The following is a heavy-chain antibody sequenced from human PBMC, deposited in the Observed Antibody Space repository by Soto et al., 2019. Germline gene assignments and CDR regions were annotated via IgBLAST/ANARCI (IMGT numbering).Heavy chain of an antibody. CDR2: IHYSGST. D-gene: IGHD2-8*01. J-gene: IGHJ4*02. CDR3: ARHEGNGNVWPLDY. V-gene: IGHV4-39*01. CDR1: GDSIGTTHSY. Sequence: SETLSLTCPVSGDSIGTTHSYWAWIRQSPGKGLEWIGNIHYSGSTYYMPSLRSRVTLSVDTSKNQFSLRLTSVTAEDTAVYYCARHEGNGNVWPLDYLGQGILVTVSS.